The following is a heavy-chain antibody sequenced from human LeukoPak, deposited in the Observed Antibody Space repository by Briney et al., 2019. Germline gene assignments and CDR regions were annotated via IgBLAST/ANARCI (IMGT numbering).Heavy chain of an antibody. CDR1: SGSINNYY. CDR3: ARTNQISETAFDI. Sequence: SQTLSLTCTVSSGSINNYYWSWIRQTPGKGLEWIGYILSSGSTNYNPSVKSRVTISVDTSKNQFSLKLSSVTAADTAVYYCARTNQISETAFDIWGQGTMVIVTS. CDR2: ILSSGST. J-gene: IGHJ3*02. V-gene: IGHV4-59*01. D-gene: IGHD1-14*01.